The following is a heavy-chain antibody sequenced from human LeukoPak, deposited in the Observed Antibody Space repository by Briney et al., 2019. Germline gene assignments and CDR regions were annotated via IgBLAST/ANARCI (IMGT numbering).Heavy chain of an antibody. V-gene: IGHV3-7*01. CDR3: ASSGTMASFDY. CDR1: GFTFSSYW. Sequence: GGSLRLSRAASGFTFSSYWMSWVRQAPGKGLEWVANIKQDGSEKYYVDSVKGRFTISRDNAKNSLYLQMNSLRAEDTAVYYCASSGTMASFDYWGQGTLVTVSS. D-gene: IGHD3-10*01. CDR2: IKQDGSEK. J-gene: IGHJ4*02.